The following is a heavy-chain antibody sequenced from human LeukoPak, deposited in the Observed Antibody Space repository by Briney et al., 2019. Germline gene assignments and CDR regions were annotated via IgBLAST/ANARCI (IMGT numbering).Heavy chain of an antibody. CDR2: IAHHGNNK. J-gene: IGHJ4*02. D-gene: IGHD2-8*02. CDR3: AKDGSWSCTD. Sequence: GGSLRLSCAASGFTLSTFDMNWVRQAPGKGLEWVAYIAHHGNNKYYADSVKGRFTISRDNSKGSLYLQMNSLRADDTAVYYCAKDGSWSCTDWGQGTLVRVSS. V-gene: IGHV3-30*02. CDR1: GFTLSTFD.